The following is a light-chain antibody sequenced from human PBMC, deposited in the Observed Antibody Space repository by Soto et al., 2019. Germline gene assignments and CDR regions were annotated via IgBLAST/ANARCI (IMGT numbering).Light chain of an antibody. CDR3: CSYAGRYTYV. J-gene: IGLJ1*01. V-gene: IGLV2-11*01. CDR1: TTDIDNYDS. Sequence: QSVLTQPASVSGSPGQSITISCTATTTDIDNYDSVSWYQQHPGKAPKLMIYDVSKRPSGVPDRFSGSKSGNTASLTISGLQTEDEADYYCCSYAGRYTYVFGSGTKVTVL. CDR2: DVS.